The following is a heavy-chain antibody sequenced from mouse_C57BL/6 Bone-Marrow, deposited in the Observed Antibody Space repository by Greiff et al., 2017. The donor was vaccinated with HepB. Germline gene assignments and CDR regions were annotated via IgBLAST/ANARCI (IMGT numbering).Heavy chain of an antibody. CDR1: GFTFSDYG. D-gene: IGHD1-1*01. V-gene: IGHV5-15*01. CDR2: ISNLAYSI. CDR3: ARHHYYGSSYSAWFAY. Sequence: EVNVVESGGGLVQPGGSLKLSCAASGFTFSDYGMAWVRQAPRKGPEWVAFISNLAYSIYYADTVTGRFTISRENAKNTLYLEMSSLRSEDTAMYYCARHHYYGSSYSAWFAYWGQGTLVTVSA. J-gene: IGHJ3*01.